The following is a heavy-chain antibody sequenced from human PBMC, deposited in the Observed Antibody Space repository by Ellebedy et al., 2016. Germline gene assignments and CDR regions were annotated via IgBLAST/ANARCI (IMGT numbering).Heavy chain of an antibody. CDR3: ARMRGGDTNWFDP. D-gene: IGHD2-21*02. CDR2: IYYSGTT. CDR1: GGSISSYY. J-gene: IGHJ5*02. V-gene: IGHV4-59*01. Sequence: SETLSLTCTVSGGSISSYYWSWIRQPPGKGLEWIGYIYYSGTTNYNPSLKSRITTSVDTSKNQFSLKLSSVTAADTAVYFCARMRGGDTNWFDPWGQGTLVTVSS.